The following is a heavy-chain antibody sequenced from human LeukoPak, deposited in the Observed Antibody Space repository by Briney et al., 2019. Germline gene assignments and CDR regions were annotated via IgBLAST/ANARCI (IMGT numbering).Heavy chain of an antibody. D-gene: IGHD1-26*01. CDR3: AKSQLVGATYALDI. Sequence: GGALRLSCAASGFTFSSYAMSWVRQAPGKGPEWVSGIRGSGGSTFYADSVKDRFTISRDNSKNKLNLQMNSLRAEDTAVYYCAKSQLVGATYALDIWGQGTMVTVSS. J-gene: IGHJ3*02. CDR2: IRGSGGST. CDR1: GFTFSSYA. V-gene: IGHV3-23*01.